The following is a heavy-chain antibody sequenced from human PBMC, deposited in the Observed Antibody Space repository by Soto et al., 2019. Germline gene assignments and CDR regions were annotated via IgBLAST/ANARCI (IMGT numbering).Heavy chain of an antibody. CDR3: ARDWSGPGNSAYYYYNMDV. CDR1: GFIFSNSW. D-gene: IGHD3-3*01. V-gene: IGHV3-74*01. CDR2: INSDGSST. J-gene: IGHJ6*03. Sequence: EVQLVESGGGLVQPGGSLRLSCAASGFIFSNSWMHWVRQAPGKGLVWVSRINSDGSSTDYADSVKGRFTISKDNAKNTLYLQMTSLRAEDTALYYCARDWSGPGNSAYYYYNMDVWGKGTMVTVSS.